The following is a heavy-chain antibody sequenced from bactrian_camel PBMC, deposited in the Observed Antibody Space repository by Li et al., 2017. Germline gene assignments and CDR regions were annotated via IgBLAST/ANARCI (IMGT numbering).Heavy chain of an antibody. Sequence: HVQLVESGGGSVQAGGSLRLSCASTTTLYTSNCVAWFRQAPGKGREGVGGVFHGGTTAYADSVKGRFSISRDNAKDTLYLQMDSLKPEDTAMYYCAAVESGLIETTYCGGRGVSYPGDPGHRL. CDR2: VFHGGTT. CDR1: TTLYTSNC. J-gene: IGHJ4*01. D-gene: IGHD2*01. V-gene: IGHV3S53*01.